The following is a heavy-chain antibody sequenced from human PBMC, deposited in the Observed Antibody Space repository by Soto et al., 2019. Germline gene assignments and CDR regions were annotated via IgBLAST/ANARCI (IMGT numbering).Heavy chain of an antibody. D-gene: IGHD4-17*01. V-gene: IGHV4-59*08. CDR1: GGSISSYY. CDR2: IYYSGST. CDR3: ARNFEDYGDYSNYYYYGMDV. J-gene: IGHJ6*02. Sequence: SETLSLTCTVSGGSISSYYWSWIRQPPGKGLEWIGYIYYSGSTNYNPSLKSRVNISVDTSKNQFSLKLSSVTAADTAVYYCARNFEDYGDYSNYYYYGMDVWGQGTTVTVSS.